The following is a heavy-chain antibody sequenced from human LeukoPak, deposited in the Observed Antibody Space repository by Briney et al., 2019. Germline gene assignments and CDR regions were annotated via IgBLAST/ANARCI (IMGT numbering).Heavy chain of an antibody. D-gene: IGHD7-27*01. CDR2: ISGSGGST. CDR1: GFTFSSYA. J-gene: IGHJ3*02. CDR3: WGKAPPRDAFDI. V-gene: IGHV3-23*01. Sequence: GGSLRLSCAASGFTFSSYAMSWVRQAPGKGLEWVSAISGSGGSTYYADSVKGRFTTSGDNSKNTLYLQMDSLRAEDTAVYSCWGKAPPRDAFDIWGQGTMVTVSS.